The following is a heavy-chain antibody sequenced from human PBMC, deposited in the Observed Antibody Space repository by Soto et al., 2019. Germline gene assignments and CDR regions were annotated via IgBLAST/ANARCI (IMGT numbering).Heavy chain of an antibody. V-gene: IGHV4-34*01. J-gene: IGHJ4*02. Sequence: PSETLSLTCAVYGGSFSGYYWSWIRQPPGKGLEWIGEINHSGSTNYNPSLKSRVTISVDTSKNQFSLKLSSVTAADTAVYYCARRNGYDSSGYYYVSYGEKFDYWGQGTLVTVSS. CDR3: ARRNGYDSSGYYYVSYGEKFDY. CDR1: GGSFSGYY. D-gene: IGHD3-22*01. CDR2: INHSGST.